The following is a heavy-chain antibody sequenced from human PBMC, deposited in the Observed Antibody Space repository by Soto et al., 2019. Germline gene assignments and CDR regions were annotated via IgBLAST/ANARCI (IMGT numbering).Heavy chain of an antibody. CDR1: GFTFTNYA. D-gene: IGHD3-22*01. Sequence: EVQLLESGGGLVQPGGSLRLSCAASGFTFTNYAMSWVRQAPGKGLEWVSAISGGGGATYYADSVKGRFPISRDNSKSTLYLQMNSLRAEDTAVYYCAKDYYDSRGYSLYWGQGTLVTVSS. V-gene: IGHV3-23*01. J-gene: IGHJ4*02. CDR3: AKDYYDSRGYSLY. CDR2: ISGGGGAT.